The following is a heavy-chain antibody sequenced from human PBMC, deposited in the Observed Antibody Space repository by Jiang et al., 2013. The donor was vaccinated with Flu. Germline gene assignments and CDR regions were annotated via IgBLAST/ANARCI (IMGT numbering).Heavy chain of an antibody. CDR2: SITWDH. CDR1: GGSSVATT. V-gene: IGHV4-59*01. D-gene: IGHD4-11*01. J-gene: IGHJ4*02. CDR3: ARAHYSNYYEFDY. Sequence: PGLVKPSETLSLSCNVSGGSSVATTGAGSGSPQGRHWSGLGMSITWDHQLQPSLKSRVIISVDTSKNQFSLKLSSVTAADTAVYYCARAHYSNYYEFDYWGQGTLVTVSS.